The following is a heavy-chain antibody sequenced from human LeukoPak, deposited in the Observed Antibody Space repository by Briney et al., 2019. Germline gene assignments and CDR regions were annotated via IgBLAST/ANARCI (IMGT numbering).Heavy chain of an antibody. D-gene: IGHD3-22*01. V-gene: IGHV1-46*01. J-gene: IGHJ4*02. CDR3: ASDTTLSSASYYFDY. CDR1: GYTFTSYY. CDR2: INPSGGST. Sequence: ASVKVSCKASGYTFTSYYMHWVRQAPGQGLEWMGIINPSGGSTSYAQKFQGRVTMTRDMSTSTVYMELSSLRSEDTAVYYCASDTTLSSASYYFDYWGQGTLVTASS.